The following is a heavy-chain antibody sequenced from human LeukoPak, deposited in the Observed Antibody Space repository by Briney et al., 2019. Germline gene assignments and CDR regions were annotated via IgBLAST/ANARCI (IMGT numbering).Heavy chain of an antibody. CDR1: GFTFSSYA. D-gene: IGHD3-22*01. V-gene: IGHV3-30-3*01. CDR2: ISYDGSNK. CDR3: ARGTAKYYYDSSGYYYSTPHFDY. J-gene: IGHJ4*02. Sequence: GGSLRLSCAVSGFTFSSYAMHWVRQAPGKGLEWVAVISYDGSNKYYADSVKGRFTISRDNSKNTLYLQMNSLRAEDTAVYYCARGTAKYYYDSSGYYYSTPHFDYWGQGTLVTVSS.